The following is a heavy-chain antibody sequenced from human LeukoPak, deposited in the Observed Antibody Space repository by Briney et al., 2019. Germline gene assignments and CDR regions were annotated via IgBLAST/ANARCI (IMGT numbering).Heavy chain of an antibody. CDR3: ARSHGSGSYYNLNDY. CDR1: GGSISNYY. CDR2: IYYSGST. Sequence: PSQTLSPTCTVSGGSISNYYSSWIRQHPGKGLEWRGYIYYSGSTNYNPSLRSRVTISVDTSKNRFSLKLSSVTAADTAVYYCARSHGSGSYYNLNDYWGQGTLVTVSS. D-gene: IGHD3-10*01. V-gene: IGHV4-59*01. J-gene: IGHJ4*02.